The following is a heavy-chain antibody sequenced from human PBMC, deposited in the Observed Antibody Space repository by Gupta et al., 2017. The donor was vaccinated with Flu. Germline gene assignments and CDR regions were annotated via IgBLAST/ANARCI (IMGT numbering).Heavy chain of an antibody. CDR2: IYTSGST. V-gene: IGHV4-61*02. D-gene: IGHD2-2*01. Sequence: WSRKPAGKGLEWIGRIYTSGSTNYNPSLKSRVTISVDTSKNQFSLKLSSVTAADTAVYYCARSLLIVVVPDDAFDIWGQGTMVTVSS. CDR3: ARSLLIVVVPDDAFDI. J-gene: IGHJ3*02.